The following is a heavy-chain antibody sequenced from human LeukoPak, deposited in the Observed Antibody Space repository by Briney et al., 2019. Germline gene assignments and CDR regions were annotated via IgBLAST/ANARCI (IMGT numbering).Heavy chain of an antibody. D-gene: IGHD6-13*01. CDR2: IYYSGTT. V-gene: IGHV4-59*08. J-gene: IGHJ4*02. CDR1: GGSISSYY. Sequence: PSETLSLTCTVSGGSISSYYWSWIRQPPAKGQEWIGYIYYSGTTNYNPSLNSRVTILVDTSKKQFSLNLSSVTAADTAVYYCARRSIAAAGYDYWGQGTLVTVSS. CDR3: ARRSIAAAGYDY.